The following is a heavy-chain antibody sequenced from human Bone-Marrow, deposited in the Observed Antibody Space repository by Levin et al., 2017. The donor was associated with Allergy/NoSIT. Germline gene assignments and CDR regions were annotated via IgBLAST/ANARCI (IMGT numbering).Heavy chain of an antibody. V-gene: IGHV3-21*06. CDR2: IASSDSHK. CDR1: GFTFRSYS. D-gene: IGHD2-15*01. Sequence: GGSLRLSCVASGFTFRSYSLNWVRQAPGKGLELVSSIASSDSHKYYADSLKGRFTISRDNARNSLYLQMDDLRAEDTAVYYCARGQGGLQLLPFDFWGQGILVTVSS. J-gene: IGHJ4*02. CDR3: ARGQGGLQLLPFDF.